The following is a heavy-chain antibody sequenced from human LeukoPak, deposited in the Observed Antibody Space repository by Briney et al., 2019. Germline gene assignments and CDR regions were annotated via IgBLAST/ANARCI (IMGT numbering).Heavy chain of an antibody. CDR3: TTDHHIVVVPAAPRDDY. V-gene: IGHV3-15*01. CDR1: GFTFSYAW. J-gene: IGHJ4*02. CDR2: IKQKSSGGTT. Sequence: GGSLRLSCAASGFTFSYAWMSWVRQAPGKGLEWVGRIKQKSSGGTTDYAAPMKGRFTISRDDSTNTLYLQMNSLKTEDTAVYYCTTDHHIVVVPAAPRDDYWGQGTLVTVSS. D-gene: IGHD2-2*01.